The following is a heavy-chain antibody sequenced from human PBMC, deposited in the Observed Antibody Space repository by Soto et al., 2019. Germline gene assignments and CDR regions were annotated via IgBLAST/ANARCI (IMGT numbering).Heavy chain of an antibody. D-gene: IGHD5-12*01. J-gene: IGHJ6*03. Sequence: QVRLVQSGAEVKKPGASVTVSCKASGYRFSDYYLHWVRQAPGQGPEWMGWMNPNSGDTKYAQKFKGRVTMTRDTSVRTAFMELNWLKSDETAVYYCARESGGATATLDYYYFYMDVWGIGTKVTVSS. CDR2: MNPNSGDT. CDR3: ARESGGATATLDYYYFYMDV. V-gene: IGHV1-2*02. CDR1: GYRFSDYY.